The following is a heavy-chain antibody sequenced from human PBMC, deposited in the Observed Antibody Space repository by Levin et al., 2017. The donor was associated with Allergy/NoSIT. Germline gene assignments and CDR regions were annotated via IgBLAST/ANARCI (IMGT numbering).Heavy chain of an antibody. CDR1: GFTVSSNY. CDR3: ASAPCTNGVSCGFDY. J-gene: IGHJ4*02. CDR2: IYSDGDT. D-gene: IGHD2-8*01. Sequence: GGSLRLSCAASGFTVSSNYMSWVRQAPGKGLESVSVIYSDGDTYYADSVKGRFTISRDNSKNMVYLQMNRLRAEDTSVYYCASAPCTNGVSCGFDYWGQGTLVTVSS. V-gene: IGHV3-66*01.